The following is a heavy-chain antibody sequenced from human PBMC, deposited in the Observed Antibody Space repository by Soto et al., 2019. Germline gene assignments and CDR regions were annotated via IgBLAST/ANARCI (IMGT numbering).Heavy chain of an antibody. D-gene: IGHD2-15*01. Sequence: PGGSLRLSCSASGFTFSNDAMSWVRQAPGKGLEWVASISGSGRSTNYADSVKGRFTISRDNSKNTLAVQMSSLRAEDTAVYCCARDGGNICSGGSCYFQAPDYWGQGTLVTVSS. CDR3: ARDGGNICSGGSCYFQAPDY. V-gene: IGHV3-23*01. J-gene: IGHJ4*02. CDR2: ISGSGRST. CDR1: GFTFSNDA.